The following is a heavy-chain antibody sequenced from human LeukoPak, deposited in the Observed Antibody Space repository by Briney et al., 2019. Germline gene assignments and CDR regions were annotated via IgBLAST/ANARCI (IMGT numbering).Heavy chain of an antibody. CDR3: AREPYYDFWSSYYIH. CDR1: GFTFTSYS. J-gene: IGHJ4*02. Sequence: GGSLRLSCAASGFTFTSYSMNWVRQAPGKGLEWVSSISSSSSYIYYADSVKGRFTISRDNAKNSLYLQMNSLRAEDTAVYYCAREPYYDFWSSYYIHWGQGTLVTVSS. CDR2: ISSSSSYI. V-gene: IGHV3-21*01. D-gene: IGHD3-3*01.